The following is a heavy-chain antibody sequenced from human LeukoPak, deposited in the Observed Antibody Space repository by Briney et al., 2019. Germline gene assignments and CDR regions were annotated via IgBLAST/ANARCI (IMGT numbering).Heavy chain of an antibody. J-gene: IGHJ4*02. D-gene: IGHD6-19*01. CDR2: INPNSGGT. Sequence: ASVKVSCKASGYTFTGYYMHWVRQAPGQGLEWMGWINPNSGGTNYTQKFQGRVTMTRDTSISTAYMELSSLRSEDTAVYYCARDLQYSSGWYYFIYWGQGTLVTVSS. V-gene: IGHV1-2*02. CDR3: ARDLQYSSGWYYFIY. CDR1: GYTFTGYY.